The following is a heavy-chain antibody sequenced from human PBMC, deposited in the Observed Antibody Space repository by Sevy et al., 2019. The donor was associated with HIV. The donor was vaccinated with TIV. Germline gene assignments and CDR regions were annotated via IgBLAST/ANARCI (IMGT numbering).Heavy chain of an antibody. CDR3: ARVGFNWNDVDY. CDR1: GASMNIYY. D-gene: IGHD1-20*01. CDR2: IYYSGTT. J-gene: IGHJ4*02. Sequence: SETLSLTCTVSGASMNIYYWSWIRQPPGKGLEWIGYIYYSGTTNYNPSLKSRLTISIDTSKNLFSLKLSSVTAADTAVYYCARVGFNWNDVDYWGQGTLVTVS. V-gene: IGHV4-59*01.